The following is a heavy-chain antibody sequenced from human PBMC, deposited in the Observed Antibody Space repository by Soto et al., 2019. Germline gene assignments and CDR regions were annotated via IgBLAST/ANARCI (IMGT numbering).Heavy chain of an antibody. CDR3: TTDLQASEVYYYYYMDV. V-gene: IGHV3-15*01. CDR2: IKSKSDGGTT. CDR1: GFTFTNAW. Sequence: GGSLRLSCAGSGFTFTNAWMSWARQAPGKGLEWVGRIKSKSDGGTTDYAAPVKGRFIISRDDSRNTLYLQMYSLKTEDTAVYYCTTDLQASEVYYYYYMDVWGKGTTVTVSS. J-gene: IGHJ6*03.